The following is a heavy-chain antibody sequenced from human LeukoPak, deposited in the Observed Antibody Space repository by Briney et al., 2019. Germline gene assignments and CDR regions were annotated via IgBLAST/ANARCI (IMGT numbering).Heavy chain of an antibody. V-gene: IGHV3-15*01. CDR2: IKNKTNGGTT. D-gene: IGHD2-2*01. CDR1: GFIFSSAW. CDR3: ARGFCSSTSCYQGPFDF. Sequence: GGSLRLSCAASGFIFSSAWMTWVRQAPGKGLEWVGHIKNKTNGGTTDYAAPVKGRFIISRDDSKNTLYLQMNSLRTEDTAVYYCARGFCSSTSCYQGPFDFWGQGTRVTVSS. J-gene: IGHJ4*02.